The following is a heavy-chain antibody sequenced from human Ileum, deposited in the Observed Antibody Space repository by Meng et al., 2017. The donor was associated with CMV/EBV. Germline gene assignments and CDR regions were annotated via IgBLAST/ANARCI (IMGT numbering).Heavy chain of an antibody. Sequence: GESLKISCAGSGFTFSSYSMNWVRQAPGKGLEWVSSISSSSSYIYYADSVKGRFTISRDNAKNSLYPQMNSLGAEDTAVYYCARDFKGEAFDIWGQGTMVTVSS. J-gene: IGHJ3*02. CDR1: GFTFSSYS. V-gene: IGHV3-21*01. CDR2: ISSSSSYI. CDR3: ARDFKGEAFDI.